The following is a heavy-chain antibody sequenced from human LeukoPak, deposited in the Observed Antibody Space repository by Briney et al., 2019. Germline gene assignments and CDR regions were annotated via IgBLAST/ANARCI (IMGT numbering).Heavy chain of an antibody. V-gene: IGHV1-46*01. D-gene: IGHD2-15*01. Sequence: ASVKVSCKASGYTFTSYCMHWVRQAPGQGLEWMGIINPSGGSTSYAQKFQGRVTMTRDTSTSTVYMELSSLRSEDTAVYYCARSGGSCYSVGGYPCYYGMDVRGQGTTVTVSS. J-gene: IGHJ6*02. CDR3: ARSGGSCYSVGGYPCYYGMDV. CDR2: INPSGGST. CDR1: GYTFTSYC.